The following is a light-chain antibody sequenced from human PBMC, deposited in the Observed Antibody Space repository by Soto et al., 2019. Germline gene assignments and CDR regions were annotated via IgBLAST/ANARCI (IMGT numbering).Light chain of an antibody. V-gene: IGLV2-8*01. Sequence: QSALTQPPSASGSPGRSVTISCTGSSSDIGGYNYVSWYQQHPGKAPKLMIYDVNKRPSGVPDRFSGSKSGNTASLTVSGLQAEDEADYYCSSYAGSNNLVFGGGTKLTVL. CDR3: SSYAGSNNLV. CDR1: SSDIGGYNY. J-gene: IGLJ3*02. CDR2: DVN.